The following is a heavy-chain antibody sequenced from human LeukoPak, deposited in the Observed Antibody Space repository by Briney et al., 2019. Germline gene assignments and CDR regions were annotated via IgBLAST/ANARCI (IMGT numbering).Heavy chain of an antibody. D-gene: IGHD3-10*01. Sequence: PGGSLRLSCAASGFTFRNYWMGWVRQAPGKGLEWVATIKQDGSETYYVDSVKGRFTISRDDAKNSLYLQMNSLSAEDTAVYTCVREDYYGSARGGYYYYYGMDVWGQGTTVTVSS. J-gene: IGHJ6*02. CDR3: VREDYYGSARGGYYYYYGMDV. V-gene: IGHV3-7*01. CDR1: GFTFRNYW. CDR2: IKQDGSET.